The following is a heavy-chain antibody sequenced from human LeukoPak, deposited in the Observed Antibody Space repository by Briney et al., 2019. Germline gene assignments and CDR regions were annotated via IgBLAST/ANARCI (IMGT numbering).Heavy chain of an antibody. CDR1: EFSVGSNY. D-gene: IGHD3-22*01. CDR3: AKEFPYYYDISGYYQDY. Sequence: GGSLRLSCAASEFSVGSNYMTWVRQAPGKGLEWVSHISGSGGSTYYADSVKGRFTISRDNSKNTLYLQMNSLRAEDTALYYCAKEFPYYYDISGYYQDYWGQGTLVTVSS. J-gene: IGHJ4*02. CDR2: ISGSGGST. V-gene: IGHV3-23*01.